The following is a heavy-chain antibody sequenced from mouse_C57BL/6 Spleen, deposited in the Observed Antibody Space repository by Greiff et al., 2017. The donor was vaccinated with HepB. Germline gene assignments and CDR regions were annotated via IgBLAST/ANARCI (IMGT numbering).Heavy chain of an antibody. CDR3: ARGGLYAMDY. CDR2: INYDGSST. J-gene: IGHJ4*01. Sequence: EVNVVESEGGLVQPGSSMKLSCTASGFTFSDYYMAWVRQVPEKGLEWVANINYDGSSTYYLDSLKSRFIISRDNAKNILYLQMSSLKSEDTATYYCARGGLYAMDYWGQGTSVTVSS. CDR1: GFTFSDYY. V-gene: IGHV5-16*01.